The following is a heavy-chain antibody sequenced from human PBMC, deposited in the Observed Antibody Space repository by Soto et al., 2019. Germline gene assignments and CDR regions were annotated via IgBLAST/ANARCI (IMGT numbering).Heavy chain of an antibody. CDR1: GATFNDYT. D-gene: IGHD2-15*01. J-gene: IGHJ6*03. CDR2: VIPLLDAS. CDR3: ASGKSQMTQDRMGFYYYMDV. V-gene: IGHV1-69*08. Sequence: QVQLVQSGAEVKKPGSSVRISCAASGATFNDYTFTWVRRAPGQGLEWMGRVIPLLDASNYAEKFQDRVTITAYRSTSTVYMELSGLKSEDSAIYYCASGKSQMTQDRMGFYYYMDVWGKGTTVTVSS.